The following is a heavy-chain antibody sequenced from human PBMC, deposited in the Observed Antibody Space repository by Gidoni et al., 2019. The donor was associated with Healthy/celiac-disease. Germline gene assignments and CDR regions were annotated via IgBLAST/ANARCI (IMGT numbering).Heavy chain of an antibody. Sequence: QVQLVDSGGGLAKPVGSWRPPRAASGFTFRHLYLSWIPQAPGKGLGWVSYISSSGSTIYYADSVKGRFTISRDNAKNSLYLQMNSLRAEDTAVYYCAREFLSSSSGYYYYYMDVWGKGTTVTVSS. CDR2: ISSSGSTI. D-gene: IGHD6-6*01. V-gene: IGHV3-11*01. J-gene: IGHJ6*03. CDR3: AREFLSSSSGYYYYYMDV. CDR1: GFTFRHLY.